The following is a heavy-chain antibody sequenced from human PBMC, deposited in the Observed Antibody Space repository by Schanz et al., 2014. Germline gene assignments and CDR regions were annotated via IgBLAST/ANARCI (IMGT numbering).Heavy chain of an antibody. CDR2: VFPNGIT. D-gene: IGHD2-8*02. J-gene: IGHJ6*02. Sequence: QVQLQESGPGLVKPSQTLSLTCTVSGGSIRSGTYYWSWIRQPAGKALEWVGRVFPNGITNYNPSLKSRGTISLDASKNQFSLTLTSLTAADTAVYYCARDSLRGATGGYGMDVWGQGTTVTVSS. CDR1: GGSIRSGTYY. CDR3: ARDSLRGATGGYGMDV. V-gene: IGHV4-61*02.